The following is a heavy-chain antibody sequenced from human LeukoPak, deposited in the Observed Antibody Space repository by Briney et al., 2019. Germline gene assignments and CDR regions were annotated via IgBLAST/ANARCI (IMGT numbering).Heavy chain of an antibody. J-gene: IGHJ4*02. Sequence: GGSLRLSCAASGYTVITNDMTWVRQAPGKGLEWVSVLYSDGNTKYADSVQGRFTISRDNSKNTLYLEMNSLSPDDTAAYYCARGVEPLAANTLAYWGQGTLVTVSS. CDR3: ARGVEPLAANTLAY. V-gene: IGHV3-53*01. D-gene: IGHD1-14*01. CDR2: LYSDGNT. CDR1: GYTVITND.